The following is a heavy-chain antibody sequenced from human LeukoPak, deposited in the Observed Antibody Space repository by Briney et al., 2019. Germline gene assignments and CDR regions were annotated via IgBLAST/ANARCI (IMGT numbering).Heavy chain of an antibody. D-gene: IGHD6-6*01. V-gene: IGHV3-48*03. CDR3: ATVGRAARPGY. CDR2: ISYSGSPI. CDR1: GFTFNSYE. Sequence: PGGSLTLSCAASGFTFNSYEMNWLRQAPGKGLEWFSYISYSGSPIYYADSVKGRFTISRDNAKDSLYLQMNSLRAEDTAVYYCATVGRAARPGYWGQGTLVTVSS. J-gene: IGHJ4*02.